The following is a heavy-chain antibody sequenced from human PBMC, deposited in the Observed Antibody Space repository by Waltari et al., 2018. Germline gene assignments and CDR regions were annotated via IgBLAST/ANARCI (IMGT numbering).Heavy chain of an antibody. CDR2: INSDGSST. J-gene: IGHJ3*02. CDR3: ARRGNYDSRAFDI. D-gene: IGHD3-22*01. CDR1: GFPFSSSW. Sequence: EVQLVESGGGLVQPGGSLRLSCAASGFPFSSSWMHWVRQGPGKGLVWVSRINSDGSSTNYADSVKGRFTVSRDNAKNTLFLQMDSLSAEDTAVYYCARRGNYDSRAFDIWGQGTMVTVSS. V-gene: IGHV3-74*01.